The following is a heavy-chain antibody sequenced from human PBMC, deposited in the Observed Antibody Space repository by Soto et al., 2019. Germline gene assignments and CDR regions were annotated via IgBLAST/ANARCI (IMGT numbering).Heavy chain of an antibody. Sequence: EVQLVESGGGLVKPGGSLRLSCAASGFTFSSYSMNWVRQAPGKGLEWVSSISSSSSYIYYADSVKARFTISRDNAKNSLYLPMTSLRAEDTAVYYGARDQPGYSYGYGLGYWGQGTLVTVSS. CDR2: ISSSSSYI. D-gene: IGHD5-18*01. CDR1: GFTFSSYS. CDR3: ARDQPGYSYGYGLGY. J-gene: IGHJ4*02. V-gene: IGHV3-21*01.